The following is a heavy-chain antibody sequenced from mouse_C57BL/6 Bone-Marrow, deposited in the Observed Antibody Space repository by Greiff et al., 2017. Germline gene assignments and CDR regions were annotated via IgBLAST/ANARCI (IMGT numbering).Heavy chain of an antibody. J-gene: IGHJ4*01. CDR2: IHPNSGST. D-gene: IGHD1-1*01. CDR1: GYTFTSYW. V-gene: IGHV1-64*01. Sequence: QVHVKQPGAELVKPGASVKLSCKASGYTFTSYWMHWVKQRPGQGLEWIGMIHPNSGSTNYNEKFKSKATLTVDKSSSTAYMQLSSLTSEDSAVYYGARRYYGSSKYYYAMDYWGQGTSVTVSS. CDR3: ARRYYGSSKYYYAMDY.